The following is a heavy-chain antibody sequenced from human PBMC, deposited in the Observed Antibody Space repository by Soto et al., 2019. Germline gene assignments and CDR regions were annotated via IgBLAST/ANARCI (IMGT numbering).Heavy chain of an antibody. Sequence: PGGSLRLSCAASGFTFSSFWMHWVRQAPGEGLVWVSAISGSGGSTYYADSVKGRFTISRDNSKNTLYLQMNSLRAEDTAVYYCAKDQWELPSPFDYWGQGTLVTVSS. J-gene: IGHJ4*02. V-gene: IGHV3-23*01. CDR3: AKDQWELPSPFDY. CDR1: GFTFSSFW. CDR2: ISGSGGST. D-gene: IGHD1-26*01.